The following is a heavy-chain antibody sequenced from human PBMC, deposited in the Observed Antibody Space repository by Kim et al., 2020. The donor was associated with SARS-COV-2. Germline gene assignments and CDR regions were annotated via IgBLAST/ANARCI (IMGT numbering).Heavy chain of an antibody. V-gene: IGHV4-31*02. CDR3: VRGSGGTDYYYYMAV. Sequence: PSLKSRVTISVDTSKNQFSLKLSSVTAADTAVYYCVRGSGGTDYYYYMAVWGKGTTVTVSS. D-gene: IGHD6-25*01. J-gene: IGHJ6*03.